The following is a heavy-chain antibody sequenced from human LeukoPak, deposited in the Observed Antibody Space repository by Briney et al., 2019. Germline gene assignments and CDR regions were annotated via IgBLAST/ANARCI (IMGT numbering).Heavy chain of an antibody. D-gene: IGHD3-22*01. CDR3: ARTLVVVMYYGMDV. V-gene: IGHV3-23*01. Sequence: GGSLRLSCAASGFTFSSYAMSWVRQAPGKGLEWVSAISGSGSSTYYADSVKGRFTISRDNSKNTLYLQMNSLRAEDTAVYYCARTLVVVMYYGMDVWGQGTTVTVSS. CDR1: GFTFSSYA. J-gene: IGHJ6*02. CDR2: ISGSGSST.